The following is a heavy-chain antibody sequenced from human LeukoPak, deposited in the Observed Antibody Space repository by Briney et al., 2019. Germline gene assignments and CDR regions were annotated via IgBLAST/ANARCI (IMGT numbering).Heavy chain of an antibody. J-gene: IGHJ4*02. D-gene: IGHD6-13*01. V-gene: IGHV3-21*01. CDR2: ISSSSSYI. CDR3: ARDGYSSSWYLN. CDR1: GFTFSSYS. Sequence: GGSLRLSCAASGFTFSSYSMNWVRQAPGKGLEWVSSISSSSSYIYYADSVKGRFTISRDNAKNSLYLQMNSLRAEDTAVCYCARDGYSSSWYLNWGQGTLVTVSS.